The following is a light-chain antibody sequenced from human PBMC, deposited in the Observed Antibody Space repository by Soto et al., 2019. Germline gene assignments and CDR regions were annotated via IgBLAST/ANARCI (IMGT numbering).Light chain of an antibody. CDR2: DAS. J-gene: IGKJ1*01. V-gene: IGKV1-5*01. CDR3: QQYNGYLTWT. Sequence: DIQMTQSPSTLSASVGDRVTITCRASQSIDNWLAWYQQKPGRAPKLLIFDASSLESGVPSRFSGSGSGTEFTLTISSLQPDDFATYYCQQYNGYLTWTFDQGTKVEIK. CDR1: QSIDNW.